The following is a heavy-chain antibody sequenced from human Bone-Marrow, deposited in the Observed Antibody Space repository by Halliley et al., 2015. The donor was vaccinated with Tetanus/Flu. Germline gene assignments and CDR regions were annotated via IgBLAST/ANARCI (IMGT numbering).Heavy chain of an antibody. CDR2: ISYDGSDA. CDR1: GFTFSSYG. CDR3: AKGAPLDV. V-gene: IGHV3-30*18. Sequence: CAASGFTFSSYGIQWVRQAPGKGLEWVAFISYDGSDAYYADSVKGRFTISRDNSKNTLYLKMNSLRADDTAMYYCAKGAPLDVWGLGTTVTVSS. J-gene: IGHJ6*02.